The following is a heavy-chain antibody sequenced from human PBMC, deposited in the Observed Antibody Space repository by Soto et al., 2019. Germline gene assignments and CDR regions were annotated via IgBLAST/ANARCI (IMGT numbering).Heavy chain of an antibody. CDR1: VFTVSSNY. Sequence: GGSLRLSCAASVFTVSSNYMNWVRQAPGKGLEWVSVIYSGGSTYYADSVKGRFTISRDNSKNTLYLQMNSLRAEDTAVYYCARVPKAAAGTFYFYYYMDVWGKGTTVTVSS. CDR3: ARVPKAAAGTFYFYYYMDV. V-gene: IGHV3-66*01. D-gene: IGHD6-13*01. J-gene: IGHJ6*03. CDR2: IYSGGST.